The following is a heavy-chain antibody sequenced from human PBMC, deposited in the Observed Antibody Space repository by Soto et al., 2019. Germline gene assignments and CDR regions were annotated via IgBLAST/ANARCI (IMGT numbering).Heavy chain of an antibody. Sequence: GGSLRLSCAASGFTFSSYEMNWVRQAPGKGLEWVSHITSSGTTKYYADSVKGRFTISRDNTKNSIYLQMYSLRAEDTAIYYCARVSFGELAAFDVWGQGTMVTVSS. CDR3: ARVSFGELAAFDV. CDR2: ITSSGTTK. J-gene: IGHJ3*01. V-gene: IGHV3-48*03. CDR1: GFTFSSYE. D-gene: IGHD3-10*01.